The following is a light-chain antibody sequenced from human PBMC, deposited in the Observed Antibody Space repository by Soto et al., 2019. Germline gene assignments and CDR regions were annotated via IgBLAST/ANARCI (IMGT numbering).Light chain of an antibody. CDR3: SSYTISSTYV. CDR2: DVT. CDR1: SSDVGAYNY. J-gene: IGLJ1*01. Sequence: QSALTQPASVSGSPGQSIAISCTGTSSDVGAYNYVSWYQQYPGKAPKLVIYDVTNRPSGVSNRFSGSKSGSTASLTISGLQAEDAADYYCSSYTISSTYVFGPGTKLTVL. V-gene: IGLV2-14*01.